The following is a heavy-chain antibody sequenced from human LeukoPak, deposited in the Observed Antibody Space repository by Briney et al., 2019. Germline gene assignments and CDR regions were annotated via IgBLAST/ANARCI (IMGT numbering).Heavy chain of an antibody. J-gene: IGHJ4*02. CDR3: ARGEGSSGYTWAY. D-gene: IGHD3-22*01. CDR2: IYYRGST. Sequence: SETLSLTCTVSGGSISSTIYYWGWIRQPPGKGLEWIGSIYYRGSTYYNPSLKSRVTISVDTSKNQFSLKLSSVTAADTAVYYCARGEGSSGYTWAYWGQGTLVTVSS. CDR1: GGSISSTIYY. V-gene: IGHV4-39*07.